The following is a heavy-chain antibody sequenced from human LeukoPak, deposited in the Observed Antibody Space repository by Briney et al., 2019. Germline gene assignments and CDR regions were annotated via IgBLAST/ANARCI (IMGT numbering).Heavy chain of an antibody. D-gene: IGHD6-25*01. CDR2: MSPYYSKT. CDR1: GYTFTSYG. CDR3: PRHRRGYEGGDY. V-gene: IGHV1-18*01. Sequence: ASVKVSCMASGYTFTSYGISWVRQAPGQGLEWMGWMSPYYSKTNNAHKLQGRLTMTTDTSTRTAFIEQRSLASDAATADYRPRHRRGYEGGDYWGQGTLVTVSS. J-gene: IGHJ4*02.